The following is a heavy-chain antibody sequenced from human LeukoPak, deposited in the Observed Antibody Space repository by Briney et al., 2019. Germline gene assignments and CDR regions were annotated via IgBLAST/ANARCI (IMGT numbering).Heavy chain of an antibody. CDR3: ARLPSFWSGYYADY. D-gene: IGHD3-3*01. J-gene: IGHJ4*02. Sequence: ASVKVSCKASGYTFTSYGISWVRQAPGQGLEWMGWISAYNGNTNYAQKLQGRVTMTTDTSTGTAYMELRSLRSDDTAVYYCARLPSFWSGYYADYWGQGTLVTVSS. CDR2: ISAYNGNT. CDR1: GYTFTSYG. V-gene: IGHV1-18*01.